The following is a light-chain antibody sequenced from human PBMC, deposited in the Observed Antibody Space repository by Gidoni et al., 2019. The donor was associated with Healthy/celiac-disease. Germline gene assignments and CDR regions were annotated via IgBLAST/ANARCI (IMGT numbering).Light chain of an antibody. J-gene: IGKJ2*01. CDR1: QSVSSY. CDR3: QQRSNWLVT. CDR2: DAS. V-gene: IGKV3-11*01. Sequence: EIGLTQSPATLSWSPGERATRSCRASQSVSSYLAWYQQKPGQAPRLLIYDASTRATGIPARFSGSGSGTDFTLTISSLEPEDFAVYYCQQRSNWLVTFGQGTKLEIK.